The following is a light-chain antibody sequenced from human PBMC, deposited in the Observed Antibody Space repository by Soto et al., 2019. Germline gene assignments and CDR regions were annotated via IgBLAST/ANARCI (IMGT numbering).Light chain of an antibody. CDR2: GAS. CDR1: QSDSSSY. V-gene: IGKV3-20*01. J-gene: IGKJ1*01. CDR3: QQYSDSLTWT. Sequence: EIVLTQSPGTLSLSPGERATLSCRASQSDSSSYLAWYQQKPGQAPRLLIYGASSRATGIPDRFSGSGSGTDFTLSISRLEPEDFAVYYCQQYSDSLTWTFGQGTKV.